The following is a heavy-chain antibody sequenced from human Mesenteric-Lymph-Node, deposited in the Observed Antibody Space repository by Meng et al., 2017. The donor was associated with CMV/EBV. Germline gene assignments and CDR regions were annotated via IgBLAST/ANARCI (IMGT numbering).Heavy chain of an antibody. V-gene: IGHV3-53*01. J-gene: IGHJ6*02. CDR2: IYSGGST. Sequence: GESLKISCAASGFTVSSNYMSWVRQAPGKGLEWVSVIYSGGSTYYADSVKGRFTISRDNSKNTLYLQMNSLRAEDTAVYYCARHTIFGVASYYYYGMDVWGQGTTVTVSS. CDR1: GFTVSSNY. CDR3: ARHTIFGVASYYYYGMDV. D-gene: IGHD3-3*01.